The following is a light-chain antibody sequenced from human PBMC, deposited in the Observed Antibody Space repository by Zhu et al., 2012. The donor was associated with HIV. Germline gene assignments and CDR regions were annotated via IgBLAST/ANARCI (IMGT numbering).Light chain of an antibody. CDR3: QQYNNWPKT. Sequence: IVMTQSPDTLSVSPGERATLSCRASQSVSSNLAWYQQKPGQAPRLLIYGASTRATGIPARFSGSGSGTEFTLTISSMQSEDFAVYYCQQYNNWPKTFGQGTKVEFK. V-gene: IGKV3-15*01. J-gene: IGKJ1*01. CDR1: QSVSSN. CDR2: GAS.